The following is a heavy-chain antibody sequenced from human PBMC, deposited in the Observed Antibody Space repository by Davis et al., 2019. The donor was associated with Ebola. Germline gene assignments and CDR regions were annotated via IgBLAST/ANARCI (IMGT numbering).Heavy chain of an antibody. CDR2: ISYDGSNK. CDR1: GFTFSVYY. CDR3: AKGSVTIFGVAPDYYGMDV. V-gene: IGHV3-30*18. Sequence: PGGSLRLSCAASGFTFSVYYMSWIRQAPGKGLEWVAVISYDGSNKYYADSVKGRFTISRDNSKNTLYLQMNSLRAEDTAVYYCAKGSVTIFGVAPDYYGMDVWGKGTTVTVSS. D-gene: IGHD3-3*01. J-gene: IGHJ6*04.